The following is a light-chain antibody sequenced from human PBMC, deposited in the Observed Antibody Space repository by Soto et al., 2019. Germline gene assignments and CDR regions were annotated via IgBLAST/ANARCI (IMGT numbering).Light chain of an antibody. CDR3: NSYAASGNLWV. J-gene: IGLJ3*02. CDR2: EVT. V-gene: IGLV2-14*01. CDR1: GTDVGTYNF. Sequence: QSALTQPASVSGSPGQSITISCTGSGTDVGTYNFVSWFQRHPGKAPQLIIYEVTQRPSGVPNRFSGSKSGNTASLTVSGLQAEDEADYYCNSYAASGNLWVFGGGTKLTVL.